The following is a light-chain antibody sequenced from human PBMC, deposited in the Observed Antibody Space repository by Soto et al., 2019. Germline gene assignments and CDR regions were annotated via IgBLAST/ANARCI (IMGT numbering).Light chain of an antibody. J-gene: IGKJ1*01. V-gene: IGKV3-15*01. CDR3: QQYNNWPRT. CDR1: QSVSSN. Sequence: EIVMTQSPATLSVSPGERATLSCRASQSVSSNLAWYQQKPGQAPRLLIYGASTRATSIPARFSGSGSGTEFTLTISSLQSEDFAFYYCQQYNNWPRTFGQGTKVEIK. CDR2: GAS.